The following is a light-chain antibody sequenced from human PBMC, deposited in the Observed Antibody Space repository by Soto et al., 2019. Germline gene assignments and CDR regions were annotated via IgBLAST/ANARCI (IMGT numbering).Light chain of an antibody. J-gene: IGKJ4*01. Sequence: DIQLTQSPSFLSASVGDTVTITCRASQGMSTYLAWYQQKPGKVPKLLIRSASTLQSGVPPSFSGGGSGTEFTLTISILQPDDSGIYYCQQLNGYQLACGGGTNVEIK. CDR2: SAS. CDR1: QGMSTY. V-gene: IGKV1-9*01. CDR3: QQLNGYQLA.